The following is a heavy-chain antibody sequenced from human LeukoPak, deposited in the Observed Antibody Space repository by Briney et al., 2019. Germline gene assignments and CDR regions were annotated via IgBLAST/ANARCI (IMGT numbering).Heavy chain of an antibody. J-gene: IGHJ5*02. Sequence: SETLSLTCSVSGGSIGNYYWNWLRQPPGKGLEWIGHIYNGGRTNYNPSLKSRVTISVDTSKNQFSLKLSSVTAADTAVYYCAKDGSWDYLNWFDPWGQGTLVTVSS. CDR3: AKDGSWDYLNWFDP. CDR2: IYNGGRT. CDR1: GGSIGNYY. V-gene: IGHV4-59*01. D-gene: IGHD3-10*01.